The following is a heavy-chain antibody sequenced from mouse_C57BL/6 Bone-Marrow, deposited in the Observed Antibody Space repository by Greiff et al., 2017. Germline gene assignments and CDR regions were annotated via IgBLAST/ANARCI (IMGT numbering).Heavy chain of an antibody. D-gene: IGHD1-1*01. CDR1: GFTFSDYG. J-gene: IGHJ2*01. CDR3: ARGAITTVVPDY. CDR2: ISSGSSTI. V-gene: IGHV5-17*01. Sequence: EVKLVESGGDLVKPGGSLKLSCAASGFTFSDYGMHWVRQAPEKGLEWVAYISSGSSTIYYADTVKGRFTISRDNAKNTLFLQMTSLRSEDTAMYYCARGAITTVVPDYWGQGTTLTVSS.